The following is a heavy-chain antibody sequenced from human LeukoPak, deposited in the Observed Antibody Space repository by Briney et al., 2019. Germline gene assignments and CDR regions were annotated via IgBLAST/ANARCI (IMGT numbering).Heavy chain of an antibody. J-gene: IGHJ6*02. V-gene: IGHV3-48*03. CDR1: GFIFSSYE. CDR2: ISSSGSTI. D-gene: IGHD3-3*01. CDR3: ARDSASSPDFWSYYYGMDV. Sequence: GGSLRLSCAASGFIFSSYEMNWVRQAPGKGLEWVSYISSSGSTIYYADSVKGRFTISRDNAKNSLYLQMNSLRAEDTAVYYCARDSASSPDFWSYYYGMDVWGQGTTVTVSS.